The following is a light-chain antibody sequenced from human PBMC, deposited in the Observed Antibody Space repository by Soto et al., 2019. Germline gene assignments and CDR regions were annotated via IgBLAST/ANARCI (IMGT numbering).Light chain of an antibody. V-gene: IGLV1-44*01. CDR1: SSNIGSGGAT. Sequence: QSALTQPPSASGTPGQRVSISCSGSSSNIGSGGATVTWYQQLPGTAPKLVIFSNNQRPSGVPDRFSGSKSGTSASLAISGLQSEDEAAYYSATWDDGLSGWLFGGGTKLTVL. CDR2: SNN. J-gene: IGLJ3*02. CDR3: ATWDDGLSGWL.